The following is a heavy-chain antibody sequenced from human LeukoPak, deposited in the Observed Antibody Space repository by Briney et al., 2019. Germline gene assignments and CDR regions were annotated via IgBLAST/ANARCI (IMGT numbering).Heavy chain of an antibody. V-gene: IGHV5-51*01. CDR1: GYIFTSYW. D-gene: IGHD2-21*02. J-gene: IGHJ3*01. Sequence: GESLKISCKGSGYIFTSYWIGWARQMPGKDLKWLGFIYTGDSDTRYSPSFQGHVTISVDKSITTAYLQWSTLKASDTATYYCARGGGGDSDGFDVWGQGTMVTVSS. CDR3: ARGGGGDSDGFDV. CDR2: IYTGDSDT.